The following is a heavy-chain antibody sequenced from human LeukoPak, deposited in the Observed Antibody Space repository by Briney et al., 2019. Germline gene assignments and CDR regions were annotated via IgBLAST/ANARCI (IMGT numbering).Heavy chain of an antibody. Sequence: SETLSLTCAVYGGSFSGYYWSWIRQPPGKGLEWIGEINHSGSTNYNPSLKSRVTISVDTSKNQFSLKLSSVTAADTAVYYCARAYTAMAPWGQGTLVTVSS. V-gene: IGHV4-34*01. CDR2: INHSGST. J-gene: IGHJ5*02. D-gene: IGHD5-18*01. CDR3: ARAYTAMAP. CDR1: GGSFSGYY.